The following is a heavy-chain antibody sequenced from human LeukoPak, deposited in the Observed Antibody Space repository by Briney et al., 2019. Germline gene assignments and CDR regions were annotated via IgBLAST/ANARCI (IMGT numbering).Heavy chain of an antibody. V-gene: IGHV4-59*01. D-gene: IGHD6-13*01. Sequence: PSETLSPTCTVSGGSISSYYWSWIRQPPGKGLEWIGYIYYSGSTNYNPSLKSRVTISVDTSKNQFSLKLSSVTAADTAVYYCARGAYSSSWYSTPLDYWGQGTLVTVSS. CDR1: GGSISSYY. J-gene: IGHJ4*02. CDR3: ARGAYSSSWYSTPLDY. CDR2: IYYSGST.